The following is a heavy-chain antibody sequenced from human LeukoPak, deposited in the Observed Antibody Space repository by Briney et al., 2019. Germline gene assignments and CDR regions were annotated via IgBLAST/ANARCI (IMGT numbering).Heavy chain of an antibody. Sequence: SETLSLTCTVSGGSISSGGYYWSWIRQHPGKGLEWIGYIYYSGSTYYNPSLKSRVTISVDTSKNQFSLELSSVTAADTAVYYCAGIVVVPAAIRRNYYYYYMDVWGKGTTVTVSS. V-gene: IGHV4-31*03. CDR3: AGIVVVPAAIRRNYYYYYMDV. CDR1: GGSISSGGYY. CDR2: IYYSGST. J-gene: IGHJ6*03. D-gene: IGHD2-2*02.